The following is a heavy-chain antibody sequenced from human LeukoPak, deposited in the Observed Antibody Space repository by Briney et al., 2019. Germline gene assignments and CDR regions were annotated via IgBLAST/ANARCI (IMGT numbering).Heavy chain of an antibody. Sequence: PSETLSLTCTVSGGSISSYYWSWIRQPPGKGLEWIGYIFSSGITYYIPSLQSRVTISLDTSKNQFSLKLSSVTAADTAVYFCARHSSSSRGWFDPWGQGTLVTVSS. CDR1: GGSISSYY. D-gene: IGHD6-6*01. CDR3: ARHSSSSRGWFDP. CDR2: IFSSGIT. V-gene: IGHV4-59*08. J-gene: IGHJ5*02.